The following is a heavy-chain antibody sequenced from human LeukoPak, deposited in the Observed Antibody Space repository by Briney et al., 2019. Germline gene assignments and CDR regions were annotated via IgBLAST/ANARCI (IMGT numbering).Heavy chain of an antibody. D-gene: IGHD6-6*01. V-gene: IGHV3-21*01. Sequence: GGSLRLSCAASGFTFSSYSMNWVRQAPGKGLEWVSSISSSSSYIYYADSVKGRFTISRDNAKNSLYLQMNSLRAEDTAVYYCARPNSKYSSPGGDAFDIWGQGTMVTVSS. CDR3: ARPNSKYSSPGGDAFDI. CDR1: GFTFSSYS. CDR2: ISSSSSYI. J-gene: IGHJ3*02.